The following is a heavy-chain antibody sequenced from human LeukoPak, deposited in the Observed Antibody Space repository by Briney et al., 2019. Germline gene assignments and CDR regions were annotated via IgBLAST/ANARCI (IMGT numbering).Heavy chain of an antibody. D-gene: IGHD3-10*01. CDR2: IVVGSGNT. CDR3: AVEYYYASGSSHYHDMDV. V-gene: IGHV1-58*02. J-gene: IGHJ6*02. CDR1: GFTFTSST. Sequence: GTSVKVSCKTSGFTFTSSTMQWVRQARGQRLEWIGWIVVGSGNTNYAQKFQERVTITRDMSTSTAYMELSSLRSEDTAVYYCAVEYYYASGSSHYHDMDVWGQGTTVTVSS.